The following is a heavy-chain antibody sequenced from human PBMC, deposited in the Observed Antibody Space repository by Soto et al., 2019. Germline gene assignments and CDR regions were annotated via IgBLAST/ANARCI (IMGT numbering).Heavy chain of an antibody. CDR1: GGSISTSNW. V-gene: IGHV4-4*02. Sequence: QVQLQESGPGLVKPSGTLSLTCAVSGGSISTSNWWSWVRQPPGKGLEWIGEVYRTGSTNYNPSLESRVTVSIDKSKNQFSLKLTSVTAAGTAVYYCARARATIAAAAIFDCWGQGTLVTVSS. D-gene: IGHD6-13*01. CDR3: ARARATIAAAAIFDC. CDR2: VYRTGST. J-gene: IGHJ4*02.